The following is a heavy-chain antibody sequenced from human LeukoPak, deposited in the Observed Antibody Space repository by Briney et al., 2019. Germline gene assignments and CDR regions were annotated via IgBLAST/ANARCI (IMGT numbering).Heavy chain of an antibody. CDR1: GGSVSSGSYY. CDR3: ARDGIVGARSLFDP. J-gene: IGHJ5*02. Sequence: SETLSLTCTVSGGSVSSGSYYWSWIRQPPGKGLEWIGYIYYSGSTNYNPSLKSRVTISVDTSKNQFSLKLSSVTAADTAVYYCARDGIVGARSLFDPWGQGTLVTVSS. D-gene: IGHD1-26*01. V-gene: IGHV4-61*01. CDR2: IYYSGST.